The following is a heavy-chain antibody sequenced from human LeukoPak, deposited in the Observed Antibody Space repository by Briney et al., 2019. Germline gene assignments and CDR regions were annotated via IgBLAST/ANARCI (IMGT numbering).Heavy chain of an antibody. Sequence: GGSLRLSCAASGFTFSNAWMSWVRQAPGKGLEWVGRIKSKTDGGTTDYAAPVKGRFTISRDDSKNTLYLQMNSLKTEDTAVYYCTNHLEYSSSWVEENSDAFDIWGQGTMVTVSS. CDR3: TNHLEYSSSWVEENSDAFDI. CDR2: IKSKTDGGTT. CDR1: GFTFSNAW. J-gene: IGHJ3*02. D-gene: IGHD6-6*01. V-gene: IGHV3-15*01.